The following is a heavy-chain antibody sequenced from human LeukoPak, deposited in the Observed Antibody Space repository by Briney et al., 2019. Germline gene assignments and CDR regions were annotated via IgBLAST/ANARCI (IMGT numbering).Heavy chain of an antibody. CDR2: IKQDGSEK. Sequence: PGGSLRLSCAASGFTFSSYWMSWVRQAPGKGLEWVANIKQDGSEKYYVDSVKGRFTNSRDNAKNSLYLQMNSLRAEDTAVYYCARDRGYDYVWGSYRYTGAFDIWGQGTMVTVSS. CDR3: ARDRGYDYVWGSYRYTGAFDI. J-gene: IGHJ3*02. D-gene: IGHD3-16*02. CDR1: GFTFSSYW. V-gene: IGHV3-7*01.